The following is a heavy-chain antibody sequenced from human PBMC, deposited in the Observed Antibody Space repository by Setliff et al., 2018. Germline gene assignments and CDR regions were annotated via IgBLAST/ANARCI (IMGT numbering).Heavy chain of an antibody. V-gene: IGHV3-30*02. Sequence: GGSLRLSCSASGFTFSGYGMHWVRQAPGKGLEWVAALGYDGTNEYYADSVKGRFTTSRDNSKNTLNLQMNGLRAEDTAVYYCAKANAMVVTSHSYGMDVWGQGTTVTVSS. D-gene: IGHD2-21*02. CDR3: AKANAMVVTSHSYGMDV. CDR1: GFTFSGYG. CDR2: LGYDGTNE. J-gene: IGHJ6*02.